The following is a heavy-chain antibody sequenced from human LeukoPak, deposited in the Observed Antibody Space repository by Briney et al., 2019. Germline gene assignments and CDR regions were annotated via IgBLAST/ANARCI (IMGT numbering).Heavy chain of an antibody. Sequence: GGSLRLSCAASGFTVSSNYMNWVRQAPGKGLEWVSVLYSGGNTYYADSVKGRFTISRDNSKNTLYLQMNSLRAEDTAVYYCAKDIAAAGDPAEDYWGQGTLVTVSS. CDR1: GFTVSSNY. CDR3: AKDIAAAGDPAEDY. CDR2: LYSGGNT. J-gene: IGHJ4*02. V-gene: IGHV3-66*01. D-gene: IGHD6-13*01.